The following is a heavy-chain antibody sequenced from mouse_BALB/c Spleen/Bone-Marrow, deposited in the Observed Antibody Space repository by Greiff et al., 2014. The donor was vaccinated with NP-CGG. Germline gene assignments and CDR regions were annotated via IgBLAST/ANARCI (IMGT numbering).Heavy chain of an antibody. D-gene: IGHD2-3*01. J-gene: IGHJ3*01. CDR2: INPDSSTI. Sequence: VQLKDSGGGLVQPRGSLKLSCAASGFDFSRYWMTWVRQAPGKGLEWIGEINPDSSTINYTPSLKDKFIISRDNAKNTLYLQMSKVRSEDTALYYCATNGYYGWIAYWGQGILVTVSA. CDR3: ATNGYYGWIAY. CDR1: GFDFSRYW. V-gene: IGHV4-1*02.